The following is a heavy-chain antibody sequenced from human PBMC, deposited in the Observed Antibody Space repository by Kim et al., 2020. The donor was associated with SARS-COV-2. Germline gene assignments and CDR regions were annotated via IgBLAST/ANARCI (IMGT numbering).Heavy chain of an antibody. V-gene: IGHV1-3*04. D-gene: IGHD1-26*01. CDR1: GYTLTRNS. J-gene: IGHJ4*02. CDR3: ARGGGHSNDY. CDR2: INTGTGDT. Sequence: ASVKVSCKASGYTLTRNSMHWVRQVPGQRLEWMGWINTGTGDTSYSQSFQGRVTITRDTSANIVYLELSSLRSDDTAVYYCARGGGHSNDYWGQGTLVTVSS.